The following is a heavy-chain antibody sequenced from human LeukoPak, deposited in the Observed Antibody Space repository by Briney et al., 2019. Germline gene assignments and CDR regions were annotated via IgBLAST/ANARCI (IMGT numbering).Heavy chain of an antibody. CDR2: ISGSGGST. CDR1: GFTFSSYA. CDR3: AKDLGAVAGVFLGYFDL. Sequence: PGGSLRLSCAASGFTFSSYAMSWVRQAPGKGLEWVSAISGSGGSTYYADSVKGRFTISRDNSKNTLYLQMNSLRAEDTAVYYCAKDLGAVAGVFLGYFDLWGRGTLVTVSS. D-gene: IGHD6-19*01. V-gene: IGHV3-23*01. J-gene: IGHJ2*01.